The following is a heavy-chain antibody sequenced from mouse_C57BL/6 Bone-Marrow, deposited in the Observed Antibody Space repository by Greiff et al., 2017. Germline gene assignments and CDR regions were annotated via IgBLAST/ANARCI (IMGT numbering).Heavy chain of an antibody. CDR2: ISDGGSYT. Sequence: EVPRVESGGGLVKPGGSLKLSCAASGFTFSSYAMSWVRQTPEKRLEWVATISDGGSYTYYPDNVKGRFTISRDNAKNNLYLQMSHLKSENTAMYYCARVPYDYDFMDYWGQGTSVTVSS. D-gene: IGHD2-4*01. J-gene: IGHJ4*01. V-gene: IGHV5-4*01. CDR3: ARVPYDYDFMDY. CDR1: GFTFSSYA.